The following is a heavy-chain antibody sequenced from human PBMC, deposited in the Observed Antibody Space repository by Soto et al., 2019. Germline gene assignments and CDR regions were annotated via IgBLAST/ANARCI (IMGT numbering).Heavy chain of an antibody. CDR3: ARDYYAAVGWFDP. V-gene: IGHV4-30-2*01. Sequence: LSETLSLTCAVSGGSISSGGYSWSWIRQPPGKGLEWIGYIYHSGSTYYNPSLKSRVTISVDRSKNQFSLKLSSVTAADTAVYYWARDYYAAVGWFDPWGQGTLVTVSS. CDR1: GGSISSGGYS. D-gene: IGHD3-10*01. CDR2: IYHSGST. J-gene: IGHJ5*02.